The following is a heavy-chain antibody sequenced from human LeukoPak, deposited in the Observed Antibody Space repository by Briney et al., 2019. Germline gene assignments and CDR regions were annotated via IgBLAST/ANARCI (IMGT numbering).Heavy chain of an antibody. Sequence: PSETLSLTCAVYGGSFSGYYWSWIRQPPGKGLEWIGEINHSGSTNYNPSLKSRVTISVDASKNQFSLKLNSVTAADTAVYYCARGPYCSSTSCYNVRSYGMDVWGQGTTVTVSS. CDR1: GGSFSGYY. J-gene: IGHJ6*02. CDR3: ARGPYCSSTSCYNVRSYGMDV. D-gene: IGHD2-2*02. CDR2: INHSGST. V-gene: IGHV4-34*01.